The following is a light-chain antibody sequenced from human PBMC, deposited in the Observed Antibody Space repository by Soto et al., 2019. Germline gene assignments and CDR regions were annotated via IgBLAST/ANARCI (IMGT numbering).Light chain of an antibody. CDR2: GAS. J-gene: IGKJ1*01. V-gene: IGKV3-20*01. CDR1: QSVSSRD. CDR3: QQYGSAPRT. Sequence: EIVLTQSPGSLSLSPGERATLSCRASQSVSSRDLAWYQQKPGQAPRLLIFGASSRATGIPDRFSGSGSGTDFTLIIIRLEPEDFAVYYCQQYGSAPRTFGQGTKVDIK.